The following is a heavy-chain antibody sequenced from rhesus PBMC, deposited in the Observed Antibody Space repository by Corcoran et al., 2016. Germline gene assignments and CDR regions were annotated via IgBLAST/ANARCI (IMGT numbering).Heavy chain of an antibody. J-gene: IGHJ4*01. Sequence: QVQLQESGPGPVKPSETLSLTRAVSGGSISSNYWSWNRQPPGKGLEWIGYIFGSSGSTSYNPSLKSRVPISTDTSKNQFSLQLSSVTAADTAVYYCARNYEDDYGYFPFDYWGQGVLVTVSS. CDR1: GGSISSNY. D-gene: IGHD3-9*01. V-gene: IGHV4-165*01. CDR3: ARNYEDDYGYFPFDY. CDR2: IFGSSGST.